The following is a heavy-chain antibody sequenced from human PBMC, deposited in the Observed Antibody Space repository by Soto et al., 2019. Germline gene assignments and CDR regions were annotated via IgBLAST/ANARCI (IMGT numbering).Heavy chain of an antibody. CDR2: INADNGNT. CDR3: ARAGESSIAARPVYNWFDP. J-gene: IGHJ5*02. CDR1: GYTFTSYA. Sequence: GASVKVSCKASGYTFTSYAMHWVRQAPGQRLEWMGWINADNGNTKYSQKFQGRVTITRDTSASTAYMELSSLRSEDTAVYYCARAGESSIAARPVYNWFDPWGQGTLVTVSS. D-gene: IGHD6-6*01. V-gene: IGHV1-3*01.